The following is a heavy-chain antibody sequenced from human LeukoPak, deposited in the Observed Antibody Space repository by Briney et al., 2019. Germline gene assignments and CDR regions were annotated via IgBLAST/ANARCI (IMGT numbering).Heavy chain of an antibody. Sequence: PSETLSLTCTVSGGSISSGSYYWSWIRQPAGKGLEWIGRIYTSGSTNYNPSLKSRVTISVDTSKNQFSLKLSSVTAADTAVYYCRAYCSSTSCYTFDYWGQGTLVTVSS. J-gene: IGHJ4*02. CDR1: GGSISSGSYY. V-gene: IGHV4-61*02. CDR2: IYTSGST. D-gene: IGHD2-2*02. CDR3: RAYCSSTSCYTFDY.